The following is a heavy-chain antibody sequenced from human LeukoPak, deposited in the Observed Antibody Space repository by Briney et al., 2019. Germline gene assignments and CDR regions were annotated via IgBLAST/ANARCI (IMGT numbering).Heavy chain of an antibody. Sequence: ASETLSLTCTVSGGSISSYYWSWIRQPPGEGLEWVANIKQDGSEKYYVDSVKGRFTISRDNAKNSLYLQMNSLRAEDTAVYYCARVQKTHSSSWYGVGVFDYWGQGTLVTVSS. CDR2: IKQDGSEK. CDR1: GGSISSYY. CDR3: ARVQKTHSSSWYGVGVFDY. J-gene: IGHJ4*02. D-gene: IGHD6-13*01. V-gene: IGHV3-7*01.